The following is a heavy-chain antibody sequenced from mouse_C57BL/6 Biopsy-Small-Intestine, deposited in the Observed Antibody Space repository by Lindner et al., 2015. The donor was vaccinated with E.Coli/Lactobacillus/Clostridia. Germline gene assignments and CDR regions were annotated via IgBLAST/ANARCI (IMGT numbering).Heavy chain of an antibody. V-gene: IGHV1-39*01. J-gene: IGHJ3*01. CDR3: ARSGYDFSFAY. D-gene: IGHD2-4*01. CDR2: INPDYGTT. CDR1: GYSFTDYN. Sequence: VQLQESGPELVKPGASVKISCKASGYSFTDYNMNWVRQSNGESLEWIGVINPDYGTTSYNQKFKDKATLTVDQSSSTAYMQLSSLTSEDSAVYFCARSGYDFSFAYWGQGTLVTVSA.